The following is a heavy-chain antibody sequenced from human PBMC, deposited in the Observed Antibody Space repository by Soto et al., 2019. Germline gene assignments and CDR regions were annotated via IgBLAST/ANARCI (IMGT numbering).Heavy chain of an antibody. Sequence: GESLKISCKGSGYSFTSYWIGWVRQMPGKGLEWMGIIYPGDSDTRYSPSFQGQVTISADKSISTAYLQWSSLKASDTAMYYCAIAYYYDSSGYYYFVYWGQGTLVTVSS. CDR3: AIAYYYDSSGYYYFVY. D-gene: IGHD3-22*01. CDR1: GYSFTSYW. V-gene: IGHV5-51*01. CDR2: IYPGDSDT. J-gene: IGHJ4*02.